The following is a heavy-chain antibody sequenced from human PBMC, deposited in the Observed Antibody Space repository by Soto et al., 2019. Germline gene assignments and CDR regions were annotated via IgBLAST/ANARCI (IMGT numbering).Heavy chain of an antibody. V-gene: IGHV4-34*01. D-gene: IGHD6-19*01. CDR3: ARGKNSSGWSLSYGMDV. CDR1: GGSFSVYY. Sequence: PSDTLSLTCAVYGGSFSVYYWSWIRQPPGKGLEWIGEINHSGSTNYNPSLKSRVTISVDTSKNQFSLKLSSVTAADTAVYYCARGKNSSGWSLSYGMDVWGQGTTVTVSS. J-gene: IGHJ6*02. CDR2: INHSGST.